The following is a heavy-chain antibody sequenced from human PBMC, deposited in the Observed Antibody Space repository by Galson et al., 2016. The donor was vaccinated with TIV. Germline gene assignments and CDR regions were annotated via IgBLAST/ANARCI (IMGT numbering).Heavy chain of an antibody. V-gene: IGHV3-23*01. J-gene: IGHJ6*02. CDR3: AKVPSSGFSYYYGWDV. D-gene: IGHD3-10*01. CDR2: ISAGGGST. CDR1: GFTFSTYA. Sequence: SLRLSCAASGFTFSTYAMSWVRQAPGKGLEWVSGISAGGGSTHYADSVKGRFTISRDNSKNTLYVQMDSLRAEDTALYYCAKVPSSGFSYYYGWDVWGQGTTVTVS.